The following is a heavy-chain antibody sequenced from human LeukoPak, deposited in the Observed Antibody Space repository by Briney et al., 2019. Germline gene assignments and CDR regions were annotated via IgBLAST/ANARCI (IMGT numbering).Heavy chain of an antibody. D-gene: IGHD4-17*01. CDR2: IYWNDDK. V-gene: IGHV2-5*01. CDR1: GFSLSTSGVG. CDR3: AHRPRYGDYGNAFDI. Sequence: SGPTLVNPTQTLTLTCTFSGFSLSTSGVGVGWIRQPPGKALEWLALIYWNDDKRYSPSLKSRLTITKDTSKNQVVLTMTNMDPVDTATYHCAHRPRYGDYGNAFDIWGQGTMVTVSS. J-gene: IGHJ3*02.